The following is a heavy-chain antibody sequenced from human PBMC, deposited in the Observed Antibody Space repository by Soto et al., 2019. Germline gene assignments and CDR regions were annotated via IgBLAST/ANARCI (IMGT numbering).Heavy chain of an antibody. J-gene: IGHJ4*02. CDR1: GGTFSRYT. CDR2: IIPMFGTA. D-gene: IGHD3-22*01. Sequence: QVQLVQSGAEVKKPGSSVKVSCKTSGGTFSRYTISWVRQAPGQGLEWMGGIIPMFGTANYAQKFQGRVTITADESTRTAYMELSSLISEDTAVYYCAREADYDSSGYYYFYWGQGTLVTVST. V-gene: IGHV1-69*01. CDR3: AREADYDSSGYYYFY.